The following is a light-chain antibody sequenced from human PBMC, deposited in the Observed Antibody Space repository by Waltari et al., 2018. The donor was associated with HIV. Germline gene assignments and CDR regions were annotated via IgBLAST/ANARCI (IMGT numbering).Light chain of an antibody. CDR1: QNVLYSSNNKNY. CDR2: WAS. V-gene: IGKV4-1*01. Sequence: DIVMTQSPESVAVSLGERATINCKSSQNVLYSSNNKNYLAWYQQKPGQPPKLLIYWASTRESGVPARFSGSGSGTDFALTISSLQVEDVAVYYCQVFYSSHLSFGPGTKVEIK. J-gene: IGKJ3*01. CDR3: QVFYSSHLS.